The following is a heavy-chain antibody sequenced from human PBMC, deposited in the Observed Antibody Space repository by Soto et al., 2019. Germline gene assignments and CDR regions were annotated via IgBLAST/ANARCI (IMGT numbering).Heavy chain of an antibody. CDR1: GYTFTSYG. J-gene: IGHJ3*02. CDR2: ISAYNGNT. CDR3: ARDLFPTYYYDSSGYYGGLHDAFDI. Sequence: ASVKVSCKASGYTFTSYGISWVRQAPGQGLEWIGWISAYNGNTNYAQKLQGRVTMTTDTSTSTAYMELRSLRSDDTAVYYCARDLFPTYYYDSSGYYGGLHDAFDIWGQGTMVTVSS. D-gene: IGHD3-22*01. V-gene: IGHV1-18*01.